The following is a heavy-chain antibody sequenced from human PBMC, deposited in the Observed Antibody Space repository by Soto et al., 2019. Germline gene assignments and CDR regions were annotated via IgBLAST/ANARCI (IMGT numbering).Heavy chain of an antibody. V-gene: IGHV4-39*01. D-gene: IGHD6-19*01. CDR3: AIHPHSSEVWLVTRSYGMDV. Sequence: PSETLSLTCTVSGGSISSSSYYWGWIRQPPGKGLEWIGYIYYSGSTNYNPSLKSRVTISVDTSKNQFSLKLSSVTAADTAVYYCAIHPHSSEVWLVTRSYGMDVWGQGTTVTVSS. CDR2: IYYSGST. CDR1: GGSISSSSYY. J-gene: IGHJ6*02.